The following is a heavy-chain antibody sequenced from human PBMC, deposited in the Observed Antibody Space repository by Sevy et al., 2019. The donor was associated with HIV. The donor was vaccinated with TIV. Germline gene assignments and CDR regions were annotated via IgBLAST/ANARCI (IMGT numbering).Heavy chain of an antibody. CDR1: GFTFGTYD. D-gene: IGHD3-16*01. J-gene: IGHJ6*02. CDR2: ISYDGSYR. V-gene: IGHV3-30*18. CDR3: AKNRPPGGSLFSRHGMDV. Sequence: GGSLRLSCAASGFTFGTYDMHWVRQAPGKGLEWVAIISYDGSYRYYADSVRDRFSMSRDNSKNTMYLQVSGLLIEDTAVYYCAKNRPPGGSLFSRHGMDVWGRGTTVTVSS.